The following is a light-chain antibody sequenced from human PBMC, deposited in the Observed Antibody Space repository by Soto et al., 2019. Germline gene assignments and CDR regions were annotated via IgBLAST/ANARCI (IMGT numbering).Light chain of an antibody. V-gene: IGKV3-11*01. Sequence: ELVMTQSPATLSVSPGERATLSCRASQSVSSYLAWYQQKPGQAPRLLIYDASNRATGIPARFSGSGSGTDFTLTISSLEPEDFAVYYCQQRSNWPPITFGQGTRLEN. J-gene: IGKJ5*01. CDR1: QSVSSY. CDR3: QQRSNWPPIT. CDR2: DAS.